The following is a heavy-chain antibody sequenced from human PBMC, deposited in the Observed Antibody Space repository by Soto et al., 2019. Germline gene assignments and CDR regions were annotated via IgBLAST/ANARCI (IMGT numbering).Heavy chain of an antibody. J-gene: IGHJ5*02. CDR1: GGSFSGYY. V-gene: IGHV4-34*01. CDR2: IDHSGYT. Sequence: SETLSLTCAVYGGSFSGYYWNWIRQPPGKGLEWIGEIDHSGYTNYNPSLKSRVTISVDTSKNQFSLRLTSVTAAGTAVYYCARVRDWFDPWGQGTLVTVSS. D-gene: IGHD3-3*01. CDR3: ARVRDWFDP.